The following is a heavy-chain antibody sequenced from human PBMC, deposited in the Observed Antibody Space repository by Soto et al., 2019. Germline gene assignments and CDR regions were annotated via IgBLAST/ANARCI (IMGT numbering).Heavy chain of an antibody. CDR2: INAGNGNT. J-gene: IGHJ6*02. D-gene: IGHD1-26*01. CDR1: GYTFTSYA. Sequence: QVQLVQSGAEVKKPGASVKVSCKASGYTFTSYAMHWVRQAPGQRLEWMGWINAGNGNTKYSQKFQGRVTITRDTSASTAYRELSSLRSEDTAVYYCARDKSRWELHQTLYCMDFWGQGTTVTVSS. V-gene: IGHV1-3*01. CDR3: ARDKSRWELHQTLYCMDF.